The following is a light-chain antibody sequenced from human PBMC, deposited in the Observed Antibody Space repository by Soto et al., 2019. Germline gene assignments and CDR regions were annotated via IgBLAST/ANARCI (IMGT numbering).Light chain of an antibody. Sequence: DIQLTQSPSFLSASVGDRVTITCRASQGISSYLAWYQQKPGKAPQLLIYAASTLQSGVPSRFSGSGSGTEFTLTISSLQPEDFGTYYCQQTYTTSAFGGGTKVEMK. CDR1: QGISSY. J-gene: IGKJ4*01. V-gene: IGKV1-9*01. CDR2: AAS. CDR3: QQTYTTSA.